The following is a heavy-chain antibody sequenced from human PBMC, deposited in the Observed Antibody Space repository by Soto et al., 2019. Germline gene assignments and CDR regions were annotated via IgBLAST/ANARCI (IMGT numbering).Heavy chain of an antibody. CDR1: GYIFTNQW. CDR3: ASGRWTLHFQY. V-gene: IGHV5-10-1*01. Sequence: PGGSLQISCEGSGYIFTNQWINWVRQVPGKGLEWMGNIDPSDSHTNYSPSFQGHVTISIDKSIRTAYLQWSRLKASDTAIYYCASGRWTLHFQYWGQESPVTVFS. CDR2: IDPSDSHT. J-gene: IGHJ4*02. D-gene: IGHD2-15*01.